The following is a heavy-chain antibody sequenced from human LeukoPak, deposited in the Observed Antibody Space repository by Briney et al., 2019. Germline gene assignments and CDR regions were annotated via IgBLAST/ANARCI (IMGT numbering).Heavy chain of an antibody. V-gene: IGHV3-7*01. J-gene: IGHJ4*02. D-gene: IGHD3-16*01. CDR2: IKQDGSNK. Sequence: GGSLRLSCVGSGFIFSNNWMSWVRQAPGKGLEWVANIKQDGSNKNYVDSVKGRFTISRDNAKNSLYLQMNSLRAEDTAVYYCARDGLQKLGFDFWGRGTLVTVSS. CDR3: ARDGLQKLGFDF. CDR1: GFIFSNNW.